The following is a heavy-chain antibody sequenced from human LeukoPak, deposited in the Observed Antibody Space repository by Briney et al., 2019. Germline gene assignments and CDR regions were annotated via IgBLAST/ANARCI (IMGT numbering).Heavy chain of an antibody. Sequence: NPSETLSLTCTVSGGSISSYYWSWIRQSSGKGLEWIGEITERGSTNYNPSLKSRVTISRDTSKNHFSLKVSSVTAADTAVYYCARGPITEDGTFHSPNAWGQGTLVTVSS. CDR1: GGSISSYY. J-gene: IGHJ5*02. D-gene: IGHD1-1*01. CDR2: ITERGST. V-gene: IGHV4-34*01. CDR3: ARGPITEDGTFHSPNA.